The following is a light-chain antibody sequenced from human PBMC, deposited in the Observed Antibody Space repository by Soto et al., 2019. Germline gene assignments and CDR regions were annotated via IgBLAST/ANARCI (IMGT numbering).Light chain of an antibody. J-gene: IGLJ1*01. CDR1: RTDISGHNH. CDR2: EVS. V-gene: IGLV2-14*01. CDR3: AAHGAIGV. Sequence: QSVLTQPASVSGSPGQSITISCTGSRTDISGHNHVSWYQQHPDKAPKLIIYEVSDQPSGVSDRFSGSKSGNTASLTISGLQAEDEADYYCAAHGAIGVFGAGTKVTVL.